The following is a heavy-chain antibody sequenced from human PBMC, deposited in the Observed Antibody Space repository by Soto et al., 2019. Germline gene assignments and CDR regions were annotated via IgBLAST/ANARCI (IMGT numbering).Heavy chain of an antibody. V-gene: IGHV3-30*18. J-gene: IGHJ6*02. CDR3: TKDRQPLAFGYGLDV. D-gene: IGHD2-21*01. Sequence: QVHLVESGGGVVQPGRSLRLSCAASGFTFNICTMHWVRQAPGKGLEWVATTSYDGTYTFYAGSVEGRFTISRDDYNDTLFLLLSGLRPEDTAVYYCTKDRQPLAFGYGLDVWGQGTTVTVSS. CDR2: TSYDGTYT. CDR1: GFTFNICT.